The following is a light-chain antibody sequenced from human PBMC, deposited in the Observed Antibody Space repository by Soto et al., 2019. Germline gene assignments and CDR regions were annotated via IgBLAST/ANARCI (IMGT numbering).Light chain of an antibody. CDR2: EVS. J-gene: IGLJ1*01. V-gene: IGLV2-14*01. CDR3: SSYTSSSRGV. Sequence: QSALTQPASVSGSPGQSITISCTGTSSDVGGYNYVSWYQQHPGKAPKLMIYEVSNRPSGVSNRFSGSKSGNTASLPISGLQAEDEADYYCSSYTSSSRGVFGTGTKLTVL. CDR1: SSDVGGYNY.